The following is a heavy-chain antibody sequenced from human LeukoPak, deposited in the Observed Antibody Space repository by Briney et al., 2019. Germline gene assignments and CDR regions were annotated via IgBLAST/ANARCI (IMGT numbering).Heavy chain of an antibody. CDR2: IYYSGST. D-gene: IGHD4-17*01. J-gene: IGHJ3*02. CDR1: GGSISSTSYY. CDR3: ARATTVTTSRDAFDI. Sequence: SETLSLTCTVSGGSISSTSYYWGWIRQPPGKGLEWIGSIYYSGSTYYNPSLKSRVTISVDTSKNQFSLKLSSVTAADTAVYYCARATTVTTSRDAFDIWGQGTMVTVSS. V-gene: IGHV4-39*07.